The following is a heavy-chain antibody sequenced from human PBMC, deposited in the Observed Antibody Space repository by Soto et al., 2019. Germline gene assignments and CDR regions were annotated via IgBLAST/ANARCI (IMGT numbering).Heavy chain of an antibody. D-gene: IGHD5-12*01. Sequence: SETLSLTCTVSGGSISSYYWSWIRQPPGKGLEWIGYIYYSGSTNYNPSLKSRVTISVDTSKNQFSLKLSSVTAADTAVYYCARRGYSGYVFPSGDYQYYMDVWGKGTSVPVSS. CDR1: GGSISSYY. CDR3: ARRGYSGYVFPSGDYQYYMDV. CDR2: IYYSGST. V-gene: IGHV4-59*08. J-gene: IGHJ6*03.